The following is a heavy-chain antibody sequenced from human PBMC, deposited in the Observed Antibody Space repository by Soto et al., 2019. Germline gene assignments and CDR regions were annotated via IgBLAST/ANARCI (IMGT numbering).Heavy chain of an antibody. CDR1: GFTLSSYD. Sequence: PGGSLRLSCAASGFTLSSYDMHWVRQAPGKGLEWVASISYDGDNEDYADSVKGRLTISRDISKNTVFLQMNSLKPEDTALYYCVRDLGTPYNIWGQGIVVTVSS. J-gene: IGHJ4*02. D-gene: IGHD1-1*01. CDR2: ISYDGDNE. V-gene: IGHV3-30*03. CDR3: VRDLGTPYNI.